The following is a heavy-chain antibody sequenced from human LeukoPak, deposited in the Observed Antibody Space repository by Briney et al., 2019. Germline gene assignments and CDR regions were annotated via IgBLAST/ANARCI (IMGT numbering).Heavy chain of an antibody. J-gene: IGHJ4*02. CDR3: ARLWSTYCSGGSCPHQPNY. D-gene: IGHD2-15*01. CDR2: NSGST. CDR1: GGSISNYY. Sequence: SETLSLTCTVSGGSISNYYWSWIRQPPGKGLEWIGSNSGSTYYNPSLKSRVTISVRTSKNQFSLKLSSVTAADTALYYCARLWSTYCSGGSCPHQPNYWGQGTLVTVSS. V-gene: IGHV4-39*01.